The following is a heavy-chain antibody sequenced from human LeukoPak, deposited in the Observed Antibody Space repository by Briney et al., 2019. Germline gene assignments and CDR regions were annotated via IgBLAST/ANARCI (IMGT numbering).Heavy chain of an antibody. CDR3: AREFNWDYGDYYLDY. Sequence: GSSVKVSCKASGGTFSSYAISWVRQAPGQGLEWMGRIIPILGMANYAQKFQGRVTITADKSTSTAYMELSSLRSEDTAVYYCAREFNWDYGDYYLDYWGQGTLVTVSS. J-gene: IGHJ4*02. V-gene: IGHV1-69*04. CDR1: GGTFSSYA. D-gene: IGHD4-17*01. CDR2: IIPILGMA.